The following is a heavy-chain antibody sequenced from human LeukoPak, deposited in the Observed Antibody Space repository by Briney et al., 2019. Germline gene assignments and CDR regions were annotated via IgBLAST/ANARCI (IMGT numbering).Heavy chain of an antibody. CDR2: INHSGST. Sequence: MTSETLSLTCAVYGGSFSGYYWSWIRQPPGKGLEWIGEINHSGSTNYNPSLKSRVTISVDTSKNQFSLKLSSVTAADTAVYYCASSPIQDSSSWYTPYGIVVRGTGTTVTASP. D-gene: IGHD6-13*01. J-gene: IGHJ6*04. V-gene: IGHV4-34*01. CDR3: ASSPIQDSSSWYTPYGIVV. CDR1: GGSFSGYY.